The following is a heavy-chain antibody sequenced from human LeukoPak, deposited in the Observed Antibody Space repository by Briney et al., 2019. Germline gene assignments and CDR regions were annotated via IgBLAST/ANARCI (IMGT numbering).Heavy chain of an antibody. CDR3: AKDIRAIAVAGGFDY. CDR2: FDPEDGET. J-gene: IGHJ4*02. Sequence: ASVKVSCKVSGYTLTELSMHWVRQAPGKGLEWMGGFDPEDGETIYAQKFQGRVTMTEDTSTDTAYMELSSLRAEDTALYYCAKDIRAIAVAGGFDYWGQGTLVTVSS. CDR1: GYTLTELS. D-gene: IGHD6-19*01. V-gene: IGHV1-24*01.